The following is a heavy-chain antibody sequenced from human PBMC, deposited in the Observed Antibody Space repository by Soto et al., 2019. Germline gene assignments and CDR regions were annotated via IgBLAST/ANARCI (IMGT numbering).Heavy chain of an antibody. CDR2: ISGSGVDT. Sequence: EVQLLQSGGGSVQPGGSLRLSCEASGFTFSSYGMTWVRQAPGKGLEWVAGISGSGVDTKYADSVKGRFIIARDNSKNMMYMQMNKFRVEDMAVYFCAKGGAYCYGDCTRAHWGQGTLVTVSS. V-gene: IGHV3-23*01. J-gene: IGHJ4*02. CDR3: AKGGAYCYGDCTRAH. D-gene: IGHD2-21*02. CDR1: GFTFSSYG.